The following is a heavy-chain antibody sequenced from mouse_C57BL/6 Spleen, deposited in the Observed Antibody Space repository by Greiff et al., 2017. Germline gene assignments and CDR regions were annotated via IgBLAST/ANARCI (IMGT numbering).Heavy chain of an antibody. CDR2: IYPGSGST. J-gene: IGHJ4*01. CDR1: GYTFTSYW. D-gene: IGHD1-1*02. Sequence: QVQLQQPGAELVKPGASVKMSCKASGYTFTSYWITWVKQRPGQGLEWIGDIYPGSGSTNYNEKFKSKATLTVATSSSTAYMQLSSLTSEDSAVYYCARQGSMDYYAMDYRGQGASVTVSS. V-gene: IGHV1-55*01. CDR3: ARQGSMDYYAMDY.